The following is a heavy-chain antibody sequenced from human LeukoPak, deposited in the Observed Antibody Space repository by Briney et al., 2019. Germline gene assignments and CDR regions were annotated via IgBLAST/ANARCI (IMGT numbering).Heavy chain of an antibody. J-gene: IGHJ4*02. CDR1: GFTFSSYA. D-gene: IGHD3-10*01. Sequence: GGSLRLSCAASGFTFSSYAMSWVRQAPGKGLEWVSAISGSGGSTYYADSVKGRFTISRDNSENTLYLQMNSLGAEDTAVYYCAKVYYGSGSYYRGAFDYWGQGTLVTVSS. V-gene: IGHV3-23*01. CDR2: ISGSGGST. CDR3: AKVYYGSGSYYRGAFDY.